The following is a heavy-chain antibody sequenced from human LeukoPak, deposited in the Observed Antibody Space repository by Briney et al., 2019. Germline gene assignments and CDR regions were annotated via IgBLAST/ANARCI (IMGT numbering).Heavy chain of an antibody. CDR1: GGSISSGDYY. V-gene: IGHV4-30-4*08. J-gene: IGHJ4*02. CDR3: ARNIVGRDYLDY. D-gene: IGHD2/OR15-2a*01. Sequence: SETLSLTCTVSGGSISSGDYYWSWIRQPPGKGLEWIGYIYYSGSTYYNPSLKSRVTISVDTSKNQFSLKLSSVTAADTAVYYCARNIVGRDYLDYWGQGTLVTVSS. CDR2: IYYSGST.